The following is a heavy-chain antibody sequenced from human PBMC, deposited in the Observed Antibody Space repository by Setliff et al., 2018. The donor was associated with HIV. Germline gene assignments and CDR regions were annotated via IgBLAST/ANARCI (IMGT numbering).Heavy chain of an antibody. CDR3: ARHVARFDYDTGGYYVSHFDY. CDR2: INPGSGDT. J-gene: IGHJ4*02. V-gene: IGHV1-2*02. D-gene: IGHD3-22*01. Sequence: ASVKVSCKASGYTFAAYYIHWLRQAPGQGLEWMGWINPGSGDTNYAQKFQGRVTMTSDTSTRTVYMELSSLTSDDTAVYFCARHVARFDYDTGGYYVSHFDYWGQGTQVTVSS. CDR1: GYTFAAYY.